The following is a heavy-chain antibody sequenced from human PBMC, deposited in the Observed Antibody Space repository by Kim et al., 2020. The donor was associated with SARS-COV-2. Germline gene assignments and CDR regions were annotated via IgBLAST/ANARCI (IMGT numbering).Heavy chain of an antibody. CDR3: AGWGYSGYVPPY. CDR1: GGTFSSYA. CDR2: IIPIFGTA. V-gene: IGHV1-69*13. D-gene: IGHD5-12*01. Sequence: SVKVSCKASGGTFSSYAISWVRQAPGQGLEWMGGIIPIFGTANYAQKFQGRVTITADESTSTAYMELSSLRSEDTAVYYCAGWGYSGYVPPYWGQGTLVTVSS. J-gene: IGHJ4*02.